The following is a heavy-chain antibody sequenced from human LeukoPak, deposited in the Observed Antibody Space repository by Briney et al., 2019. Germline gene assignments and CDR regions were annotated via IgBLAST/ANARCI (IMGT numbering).Heavy chain of an antibody. CDR1: GYTFTDYY. V-gene: IGHV1-2*02. CDR3: AREIEGLRQPYDF. Sequence: ASVKVSCKASGYTFTDYYIHWVRQAPGQGLEWMGWINPYSGDTNCPQKFQGRVTMTRDTSVTTAYVELNWLRSDDTAVYYCAREIEGLRQPYDFWGQGTLVTVSS. J-gene: IGHJ4*02. D-gene: IGHD5-12*01. CDR2: INPYSGDT.